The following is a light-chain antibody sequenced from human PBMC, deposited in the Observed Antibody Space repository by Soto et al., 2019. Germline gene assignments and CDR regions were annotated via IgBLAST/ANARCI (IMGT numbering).Light chain of an antibody. V-gene: IGKV1-5*03. CDR3: QQYESHPHT. CDR1: QSIGSW. CDR2: RAS. J-gene: IGKJ2*01. Sequence: DIQLTQPPSTLSASVGDRVTITCRASQSIGSWLAWYQQKTGKAPKFMIYRASILESGVPARFSGSGSGTDFTLTISSLQPDDFASYYCQQYESHPHTFGRGNKVDIK.